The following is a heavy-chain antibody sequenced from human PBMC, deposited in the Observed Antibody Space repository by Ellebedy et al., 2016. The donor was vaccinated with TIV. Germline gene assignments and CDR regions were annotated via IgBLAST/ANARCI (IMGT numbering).Heavy chain of an antibody. J-gene: IGHJ3*02. V-gene: IGHV1-3*01. Sequence: KFQGRVTITRDTSASTAYMELSSLRFEDTAVYYCARAIDMGAFDIWGQGTMVTVSS. D-gene: IGHD2-15*01. CDR3: ARAIDMGAFDI.